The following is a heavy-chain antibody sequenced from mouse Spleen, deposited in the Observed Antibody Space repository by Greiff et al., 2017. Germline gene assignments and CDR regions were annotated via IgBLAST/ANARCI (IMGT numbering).Heavy chain of an antibody. CDR3: ARSGGTSYYFDY. D-gene: IGHD3-3*01. CDR2: IDPSDSST. J-gene: IGHJ2*01. CDR1: GYTFTSYW. V-gene: IGHV1-50*01. Sequence: QVQLQQPGAELVKPGASVKLSCKASGYTFTSYWMQWVKQRPGQGLEWIGEIDPSDSSTNYNQKFKGKATLTVDTSSSTAYMQLSSLTSEDSAVFYCARSGGTSYYFDYWGQGPTLTVSS.